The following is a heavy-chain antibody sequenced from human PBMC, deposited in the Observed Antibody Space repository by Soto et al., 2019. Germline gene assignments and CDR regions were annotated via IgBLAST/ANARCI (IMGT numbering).Heavy chain of an antibody. CDR1: GFTVSSNY. J-gene: IGHJ6*02. Sequence: GSLRLSCAASGFTVSSNYMSWVRQAPGKGLEWVSVIYSGGSTYYADSVKGRFTISRDNSKNTLYLQMNSLRAEDTAVYYCVGATRPPILYGMDVWGQGTTVTVSS. V-gene: IGHV3-53*01. D-gene: IGHD1-26*01. CDR2: IYSGGST. CDR3: VGATRPPILYGMDV.